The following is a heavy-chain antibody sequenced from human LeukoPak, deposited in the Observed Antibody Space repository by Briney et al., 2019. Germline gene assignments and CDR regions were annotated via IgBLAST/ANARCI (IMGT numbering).Heavy chain of an antibody. D-gene: IGHD6-13*01. V-gene: IGHV4-61*08. J-gene: IGHJ3*02. CDR1: GGSISSGDYY. Sequence: SETLSLTCTVSGGSISSGDYYWSWIRQPPGKGLEWIGYIYYRGTTSYNPSLNSRVTISLDTSKSQFSLKLSSVTAADTAVYYCARDERGGSSSDIWGQGTMVTVSS. CDR3: ARDERGGSSSDI. CDR2: IYYRGTT.